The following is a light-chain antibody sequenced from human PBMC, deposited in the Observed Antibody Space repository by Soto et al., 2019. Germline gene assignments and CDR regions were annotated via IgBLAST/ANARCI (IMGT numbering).Light chain of an antibody. CDR1: QSVLYSSNNKNY. J-gene: IGKJ5*01. CDR2: WAS. CDR3: QQYYSTPIT. V-gene: IGKV4-1*01. Sequence: DIVMTHSPDSLAVSLGERATINCKSSQSVLYSSNNKNYLAWYQQKPGQPPKLLIYWASTRESGVPDRFSGSGSGTDFTLTISSLQAEDVAVYYCQQYYSTPITFGQGTRRRL.